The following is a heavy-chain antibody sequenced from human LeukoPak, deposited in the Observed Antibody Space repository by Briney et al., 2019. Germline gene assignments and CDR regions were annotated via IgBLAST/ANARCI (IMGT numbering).Heavy chain of an antibody. CDR1: GGTFSSYA. CDR3: ARRRGITGTRGYYYYGMDV. Sequence: SVKVSCKASGGTFSSYAISWVRQAPGQGLEWMGGIIPIFGTANYAQKFQGRVTITADESTSTAYMELSSLRSEGTAVYYCARRRGITGTRGYYYYGMDVWGQGTTVTVSS. CDR2: IIPIFGTA. J-gene: IGHJ6*02. D-gene: IGHD1-7*01. V-gene: IGHV1-69*13.